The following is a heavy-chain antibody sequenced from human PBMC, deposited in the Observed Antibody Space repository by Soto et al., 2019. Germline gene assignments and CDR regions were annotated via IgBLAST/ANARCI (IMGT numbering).Heavy chain of an antibody. CDR1: GFTFSSYE. J-gene: IGHJ4*02. V-gene: IGHV3-48*03. CDR3: ARARGQAGFDY. D-gene: IGHD6-19*01. CDR2: ISSSGSTI. Sequence: GGSLRLSCAASGFTFSSYEMNWVRQAPGKGLEWVSYISSSGSTIYYADSVKGRFTISRDNAKNSLYLQMNSMRAEDTAVYYCARARGQAGFDYWGQGTLVTVSS.